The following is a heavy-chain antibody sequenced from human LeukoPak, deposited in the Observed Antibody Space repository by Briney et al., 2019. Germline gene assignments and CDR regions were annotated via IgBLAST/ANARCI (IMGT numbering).Heavy chain of an antibody. V-gene: IGHV3-21*01. J-gene: IGHJ3*02. CDR3: ARDVLIAADGVIRLDAFDI. D-gene: IGHD6-13*01. Sequence: GGSLRLSCAASGFTFSSYNMNWVRKTPGKGLVWVSYISSSSSFIYYAVSVKGRFTISRDNAKNSLYLQMNSLRAEDTAVYYCARDVLIAADGVIRLDAFDIWGQGTVVTVSS. CDR1: GFTFSSYN. CDR2: ISSSSSFI.